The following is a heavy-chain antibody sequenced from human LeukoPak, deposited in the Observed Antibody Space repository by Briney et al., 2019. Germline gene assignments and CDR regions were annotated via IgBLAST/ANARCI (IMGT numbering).Heavy chain of an antibody. CDR2: ISPSGDIT. J-gene: IGHJ4*02. V-gene: IGHV3-23*01. CDR3: AKDNVLLWFGEPLSYFDY. Sequence: GGSLRLSCAASGFTFSSYGMSWVRQAPGKGLEWVSGISPSGDITYYADSVKGRFTISRDNSKNTLYLQMNSLRAEDTAVYYCAKDNVLLWFGEPLSYFDYWGQGTLVTVSS. CDR1: GFTFSSYG. D-gene: IGHD3-10*01.